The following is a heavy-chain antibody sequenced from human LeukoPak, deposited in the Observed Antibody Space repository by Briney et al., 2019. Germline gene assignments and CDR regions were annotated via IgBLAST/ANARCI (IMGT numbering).Heavy chain of an antibody. D-gene: IGHD6-19*01. V-gene: IGHV3-23*01. CDR3: AKDPAKGYSSGYFDY. Sequence: PGGSLRLSCAASGFTFSSYAMSWVRQAPGKGLEWVSAISGSGGSTYYADPVKGRFTISRDNSKNTLYLQMNSLRAEDTAVYYCAKDPAKGYSSGYFDYWGQGTLVTVSS. CDR1: GFTFSSYA. CDR2: ISGSGGST. J-gene: IGHJ4*02.